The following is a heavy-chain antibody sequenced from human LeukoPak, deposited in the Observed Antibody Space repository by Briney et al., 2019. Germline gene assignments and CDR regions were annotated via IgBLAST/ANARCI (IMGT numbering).Heavy chain of an antibody. J-gene: IGHJ6*02. CDR3: AKTHGHYYYYGMDV. CDR2: ISGSGGST. V-gene: IGHV3-23*01. Sequence: PGGSLRLSCAASGFTFSSYAMSWVRQAPGKGLEWISAISGSGGSTYYADSVKGRFTISRDNSKNTLYLQMNSLRAEDTAVYYCAKTHGHYYYYGMDVWGQETTVTVSS. CDR1: GFTFSSYA.